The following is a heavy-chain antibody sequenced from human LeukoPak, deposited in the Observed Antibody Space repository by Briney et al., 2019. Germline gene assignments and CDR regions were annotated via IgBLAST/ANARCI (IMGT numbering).Heavy chain of an antibody. Sequence: GASVTVSCKASGGTPISYAISWVRQAPGQGLEWMGRIIPIIGIANYAQKFQGRVTITADKSTNTAYMELSSLRSEDTAVFYCARGDCSTNSCYAADSWGQGTLVTVSS. CDR3: ARGDCSTNSCYAADS. J-gene: IGHJ5*01. V-gene: IGHV1-69*04. CDR2: IIPIIGIA. D-gene: IGHD2-2*01. CDR1: GGTPISYA.